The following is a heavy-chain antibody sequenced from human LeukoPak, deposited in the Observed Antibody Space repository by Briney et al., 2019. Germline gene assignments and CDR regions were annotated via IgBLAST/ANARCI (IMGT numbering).Heavy chain of an antibody. J-gene: IGHJ4*02. CDR2: IYHSGST. CDR3: AREMGQWLVH. Sequence: SETLSLTCAVSGGSISSSNWWSWVRQPPGKGLEWIGEIYHSGSTNYNPSLKSRVTMSVDTSKNQFSLKLSSVTAADTAVYYCAREMGQWLVHWGQGTLVTVSS. V-gene: IGHV4-4*02. D-gene: IGHD6-19*01. CDR1: GGSISSSNW.